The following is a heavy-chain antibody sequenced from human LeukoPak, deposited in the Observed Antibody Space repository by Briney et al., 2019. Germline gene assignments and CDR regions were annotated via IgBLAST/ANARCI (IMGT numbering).Heavy chain of an antibody. Sequence: GGSLRLSCAASGFTFSSFWMNWVRQAPGKGPEWVANIKQDGSEKLYVDSVKGRFTISRDNSKNTLYVQMNSLRAEDTAVYYCAKDQGRTTVPDYWGQGTLVTVSS. V-gene: IGHV3-7*01. J-gene: IGHJ4*02. CDR1: GFTFSSFW. CDR2: IKQDGSEK. D-gene: IGHD4-11*01. CDR3: AKDQGRTTVPDY.